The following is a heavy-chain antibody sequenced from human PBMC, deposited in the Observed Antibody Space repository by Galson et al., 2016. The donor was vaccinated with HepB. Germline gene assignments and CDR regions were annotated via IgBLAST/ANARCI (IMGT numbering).Heavy chain of an antibody. CDR2: IYSHGAT. CDR3: ERGGGPAADV. D-gene: IGHD6-13*01. CDR1: GFTVSNNY. V-gene: IGHV3-66*01. J-gene: IGHJ4*02. Sequence: SLRLSCAASGFTVSNNYMRWVRQAPGKGLEWVSPIYSHGATYYADSVKARFTVSRDNSKNNLYLQMNSLRDEDKAVYYCERGGGPAADVWGPGTLVTVSS.